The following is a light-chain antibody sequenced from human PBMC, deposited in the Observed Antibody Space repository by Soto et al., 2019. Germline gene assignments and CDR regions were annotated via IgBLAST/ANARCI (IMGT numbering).Light chain of an antibody. CDR2: AAS. J-gene: IGKJ1*01. CDR1: QSISSY. V-gene: IGKV1-39*01. CDR3: QQSYSTPRT. Sequence: DIQMTQSPSSLSASIGDRVTMTCRASQSISSYLNCYQQKPGKAPKLLIYAASSLQSGVPSRFSGSGSGTDFTLTISSLQPEDFATYYCQQSYSTPRTFGQGTKVDTK.